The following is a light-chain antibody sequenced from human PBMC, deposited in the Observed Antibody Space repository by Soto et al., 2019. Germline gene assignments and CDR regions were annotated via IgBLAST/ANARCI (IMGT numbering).Light chain of an antibody. V-gene: IGKV1-39*01. Sequence: DIQMTQSPSSLSASVGDRVTITCRASQDINNYLAWFQQKPGKAPKLLIYAASNLQSGVSSRFSGSGSGTDFTLTISSLQPEDFATYYCQQSYSTPLTFGGGTKVDIK. CDR1: QDINNY. J-gene: IGKJ4*01. CDR3: QQSYSTPLT. CDR2: AAS.